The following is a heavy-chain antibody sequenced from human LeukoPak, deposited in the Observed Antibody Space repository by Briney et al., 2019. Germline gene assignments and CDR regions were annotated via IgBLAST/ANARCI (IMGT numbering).Heavy chain of an antibody. J-gene: IGHJ4*02. CDR3: ARGTPTTRDFDS. Sequence: GGSLRLSCAASGLTFSSYNMNWVRQAPGKGLEWVSFISSSSSYIYYADSVKGRFTISRDNAKNSLFLQTNSLRAEDTAVYYCARGTPTTRDFDSWGQGTLVTVSS. CDR1: GLTFSSYN. V-gene: IGHV3-21*01. CDR2: ISSSSSYI. D-gene: IGHD1-14*01.